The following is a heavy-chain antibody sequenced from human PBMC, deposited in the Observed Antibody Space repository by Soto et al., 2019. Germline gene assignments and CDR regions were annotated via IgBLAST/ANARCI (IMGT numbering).Heavy chain of an antibody. D-gene: IGHD5-12*01. CDR3: AKEKWLDY. CDR1: GFTFNSYG. CDR2: ISYDGSNK. J-gene: IGHJ4*02. V-gene: IGHV3-30*18. Sequence: QVQLVESGGGVVQPGRSLRLSCAASGFTFNSYGMHWVRQAPGKGLEWVAVISYDGSNKYYADSVKGRFTISRDNSKNTLYLQMNSLRAEDTAVYYCAKEKWLDYWGQGTLVTVSS.